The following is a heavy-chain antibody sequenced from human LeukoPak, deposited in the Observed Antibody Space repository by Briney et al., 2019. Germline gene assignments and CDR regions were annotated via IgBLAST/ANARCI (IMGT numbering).Heavy chain of an antibody. J-gene: IGHJ5*02. Sequence: SETLSLTCTVSGYSINSAYYWGWIRQPPGKGLEWIGTMYHSGITYYNLSLKSRVTISVDTSKNQFSLKLNSVTAADTAAYYCARLTPGKNWFDPWGHGTLVTVSS. CDR1: GYSINSAYY. CDR2: MYHSGIT. D-gene: IGHD3-10*01. V-gene: IGHV4-38-2*02. CDR3: ARLTPGKNWFDP.